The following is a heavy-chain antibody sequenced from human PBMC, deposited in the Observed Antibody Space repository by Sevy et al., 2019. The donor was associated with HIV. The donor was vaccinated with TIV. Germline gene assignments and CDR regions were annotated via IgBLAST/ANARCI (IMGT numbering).Heavy chain of an antibody. CDR2: IKSKTDGGTT. V-gene: IGHV3-15*01. CDR3: TTDPPPHIVVVTAIPLVDY. CDR1: GFTFSNAW. Sequence: GGSLRLSCAASGFTFSNAWMSWVRQAPGKGLEWVGRIKSKTDGGTTDYAAPVKGRFTISRDDSKNTLYLQMNSLKTEDTAVYYCTTDPPPHIVVVTAIPLVDYWGQGTLVTVSS. J-gene: IGHJ4*02. D-gene: IGHD2-21*02.